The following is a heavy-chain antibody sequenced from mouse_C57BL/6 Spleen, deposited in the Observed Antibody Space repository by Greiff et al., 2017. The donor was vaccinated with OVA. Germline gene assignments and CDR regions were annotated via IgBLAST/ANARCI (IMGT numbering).Heavy chain of an antibody. CDR3: ARLPGSSRGNY. V-gene: IGHV1-42*01. CDR1: GYSFTGYY. D-gene: IGHD1-1*01. CDR2: INPSTGGT. Sequence: EVQLVESGPELVKPGASVKISCKASGYSFTGYYMNWVKQSPEKSLEWIGEINPSTGGTTYNQKFKAKATLTVDKSSSTAYMQLKSLTSEDSAVYYCARLPGSSRGNYWGQGTTLTVSS. J-gene: IGHJ2*01.